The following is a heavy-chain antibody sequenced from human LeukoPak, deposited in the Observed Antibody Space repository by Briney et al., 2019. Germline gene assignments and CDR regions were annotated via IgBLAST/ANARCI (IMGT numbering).Heavy chain of an antibody. D-gene: IGHD3-22*01. CDR3: ARAATYYYDSSGYANWFDP. J-gene: IGHJ5*02. CDR1: GYTFTSYD. Sequence: ASVKLSCTASGYTFTSYDINWVRQAPGQGLEWMGWMNPNSGNTGYAQKFKGRVSMTRDTSISTAYMELSSLRSEDTAVYYCARAATYYYDSSGYANWFDPWGQGTLVTVSS. CDR2: MNPNSGNT. V-gene: IGHV1-8*01.